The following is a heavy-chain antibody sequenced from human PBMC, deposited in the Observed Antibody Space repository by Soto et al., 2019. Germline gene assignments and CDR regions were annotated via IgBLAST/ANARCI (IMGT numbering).Heavy chain of an antibody. D-gene: IGHD3-10*01. J-gene: IGHJ1*01. Sequence: QVALVQSGAEVKKPGASVKVSCKTSGYNFFTYALSWVRQAPGQGLEWIGWISAYNGTLKYAQKFQDRVTLTTDTSTNTAYMEMRGLRSDDTAVYFCARDVWFGEVSPFQHWGQGTPVTVSS. CDR2: ISAYNGTL. V-gene: IGHV1-18*01. CDR3: ARDVWFGEVSPFQH. CDR1: GYNFFTYA.